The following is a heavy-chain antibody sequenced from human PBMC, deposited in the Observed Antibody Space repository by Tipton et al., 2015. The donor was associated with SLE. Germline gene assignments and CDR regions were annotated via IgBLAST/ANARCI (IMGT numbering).Heavy chain of an antibody. V-gene: IGHV4-28*06. J-gene: IGHJ4*02. CDR3: ARKSPGVGDFDY. CDR1: GFSISSSSYT. Sequence: TLSLTCTVSGFSISSSSYTWGWIRQPPGKGLEWIGYIYYSGSTNYNPSLKSRVTMSIDTSKNQFSLKLSSVTALDTAVYYCARKSPGVGDFDYWGQGTLLTVSS. CDR2: IYYSGST. D-gene: IGHD1-26*01.